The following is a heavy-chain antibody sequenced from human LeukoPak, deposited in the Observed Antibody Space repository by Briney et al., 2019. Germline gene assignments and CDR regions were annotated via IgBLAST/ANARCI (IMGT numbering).Heavy chain of an antibody. CDR3: ARPMTEYYYYYGMDV. CDR1: GYTFTSYD. V-gene: IGHV1-8*01. CDR2: MNPNSGNT. Sequence: ASVKVSCKASGYTFTSYDFNWVRQATGQGLEWMGWMNPNSGNTGYAQKFQGRVTMTRNTSISTAYMELNSRRSEDTAVYYCARPMTEYYYYYGMDVWGQGTTVTVSS. J-gene: IGHJ6*02.